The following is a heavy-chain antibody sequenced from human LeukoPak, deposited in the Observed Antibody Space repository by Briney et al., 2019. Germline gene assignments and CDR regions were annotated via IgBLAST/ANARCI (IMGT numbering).Heavy chain of an antibody. CDR1: GGSISSYY. CDR2: IYTSGST. V-gene: IGHV4-4*07. Sequence: KPSETLSLTCTVSGGSISSYYWSWIRQPAGKGLEWIGRIYTSGSTNYNPSLKSRVTMSVDTSKNQFSLKLSSVTAADTAVYYCARAGYYYDSSGYYPVDPWGQGTLVTVSS. J-gene: IGHJ5*02. CDR3: ARAGYYYDSSGYYPVDP. D-gene: IGHD3-22*01.